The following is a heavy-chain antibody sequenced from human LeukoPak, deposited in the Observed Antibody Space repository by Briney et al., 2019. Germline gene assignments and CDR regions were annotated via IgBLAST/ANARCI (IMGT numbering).Heavy chain of an antibody. Sequence: PGGSLRLSCAASGFTFNTYAMSWVRQAPGKGLEWVSAISGRGGVTFYADSVKGRFTISRDNSKNTLYLLINSLRADDTAVYYCARGNGDYAIHPDYWGQGTLVTVSS. D-gene: IGHD4-17*01. V-gene: IGHV3-23*01. CDR3: ARGNGDYAIHPDY. J-gene: IGHJ4*02. CDR1: GFTFNTYA. CDR2: ISGRGGVT.